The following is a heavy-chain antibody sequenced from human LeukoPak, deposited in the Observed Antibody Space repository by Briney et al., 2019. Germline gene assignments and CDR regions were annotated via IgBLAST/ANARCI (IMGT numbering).Heavy chain of an antibody. CDR3: ARDLAVTTGFDY. D-gene: IGHD4-17*01. CDR1: GYTFTSYY. Sequence: ASVKVSCKSSGYTFTSYYMHWVRQAPGQGLEWMGIINPSGGSTSYAQKFQGRVTMTRDMSTSTVYMELSSLRSEDTAVYYCARDLAVTTGFDYWGQGTLVTVSS. CDR2: INPSGGST. J-gene: IGHJ4*02. V-gene: IGHV1-46*01.